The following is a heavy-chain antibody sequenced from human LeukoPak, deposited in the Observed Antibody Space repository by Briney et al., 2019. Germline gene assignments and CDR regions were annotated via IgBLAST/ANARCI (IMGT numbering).Heavy chain of an antibody. CDR2: IKSKTDGGTT. CDR1: GFSFTNAW. Sequence: GGSLRLSCAASGFSFTNAWMSWVRQAPGKGLEWVGRIKSKTDGGTTDYAAPVKGRFTISRDDSKNTLYLQMNSLKTEDTAVYYCTTDAGMTTVTTGAYWGQGTLVTVSS. CDR3: TTDAGMTTVTTGAY. V-gene: IGHV3-15*01. J-gene: IGHJ4*02. D-gene: IGHD4-17*01.